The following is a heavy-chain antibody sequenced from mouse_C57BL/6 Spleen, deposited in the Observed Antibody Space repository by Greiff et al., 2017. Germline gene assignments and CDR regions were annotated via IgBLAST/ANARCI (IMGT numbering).Heavy chain of an antibody. CDR1: GYTFTDYE. V-gene: IGHV1-15*01. CDR2: IDPETGGT. CDR3: TSRYYGRSH. Sequence: ESGAELVRPGASVTLSCKASGYTFTDYEMHWVKQTPVHGLEWIGAIDPETGGTAYNQKFKGKAILTADESSSPAYMVLRSLTSEVSGVYYCTSRYYGRSHWGQGTTLTVSS. D-gene: IGHD1-1*01. J-gene: IGHJ2*01.